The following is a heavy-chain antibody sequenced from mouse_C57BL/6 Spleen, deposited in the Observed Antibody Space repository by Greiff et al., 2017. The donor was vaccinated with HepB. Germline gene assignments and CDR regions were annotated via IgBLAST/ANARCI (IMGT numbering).Heavy chain of an antibody. CDR1: GYAFSSSW. Sequence: VQLQQSGPELVKPGASVKISCKASGYAFSSSWMNWVKQRPGKGLEWIGRIYPGDGDTNYNGKFKGKATLTADKSSSTAYMQLSSLTSEDSAVYFCARGDYGSGAYWGQGTLVTVSA. CDR2: IYPGDGDT. CDR3: ARGDYGSGAY. J-gene: IGHJ3*01. D-gene: IGHD1-1*01. V-gene: IGHV1-82*01.